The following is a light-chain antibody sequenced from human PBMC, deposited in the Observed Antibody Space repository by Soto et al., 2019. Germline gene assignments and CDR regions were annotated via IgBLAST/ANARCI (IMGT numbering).Light chain of an antibody. J-gene: IGLJ3*02. CDR1: TGAVASGHY. CDR3: LLFYGGVRV. CDR2: DTS. Sequence: QAVVTQEPSLTVSPGGTVTLTCGSTTGAVASGHYPYWFQQKPGLAPRTLIYDTSNKHSWTPARFSGSLLGGKAALTLSGVQPEDEAAYYCLLFYGGVRVFGGGTKLTVL. V-gene: IGLV7-46*01.